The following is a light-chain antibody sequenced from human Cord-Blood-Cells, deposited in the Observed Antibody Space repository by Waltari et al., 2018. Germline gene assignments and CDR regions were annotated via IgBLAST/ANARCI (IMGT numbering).Light chain of an antibody. J-gene: IGKJ5*01. CDR3: QQRSNWPPIT. Sequence: EIVLTLSQATLSLSPGERATLSCRASQSVSSYLAWYQQKPGQAPRLLIYDASNRATGIPARFSGSGSGTDFTLTISSLEPEDFAVYYCQQRSNWPPITFGQGTRLEIK. CDR2: DAS. CDR1: QSVSSY. V-gene: IGKV3-11*01.